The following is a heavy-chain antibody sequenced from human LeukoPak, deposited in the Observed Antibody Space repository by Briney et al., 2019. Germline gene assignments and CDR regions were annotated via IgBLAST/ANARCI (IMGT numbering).Heavy chain of an antibody. CDR2: IKSDGST. V-gene: IGHV3-74*01. D-gene: IGHD3-3*01. Sequence: GGSLRLSCAASGFTFSTCWMHWVRQAPGQGVVWVSGIKSDGSTNYADSVKGRFTISRDNAKNTLSLQMNSLRPEDTGVYYCARAPSEIGGYYPEYFRHWGQGTLVTVSS. CDR3: ARAPSEIGGYYPEYFRH. J-gene: IGHJ1*01. CDR1: GFTFSTCW.